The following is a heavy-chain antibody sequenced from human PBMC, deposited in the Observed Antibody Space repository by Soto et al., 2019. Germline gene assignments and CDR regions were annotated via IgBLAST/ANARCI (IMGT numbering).Heavy chain of an antibody. CDR3: AMEGYCSSTSCYRDDY. CDR1: GGSISSYY. Sequence: SETLSLTCTVSGGSISSYYWSWIRQPAGKGLEWIGRIYTSGSTNYNPSLKSRVTMSVDTSKNQFSLKLSSVTAADTAVYYCAMEGYCSSTSCYRDDYWGQGTLVTVS. D-gene: IGHD2-2*02. V-gene: IGHV4-4*07. CDR2: IYTSGST. J-gene: IGHJ4*02.